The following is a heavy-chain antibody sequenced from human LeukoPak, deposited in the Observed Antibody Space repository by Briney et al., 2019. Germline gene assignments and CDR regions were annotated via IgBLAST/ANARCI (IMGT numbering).Heavy chain of an antibody. Sequence: SVKVSCKASGYTFTGNYMHWVRQAPGQGLEWMGEIIPIFGTANYAQKFQGRVTITADESTSTAYMELSSLRSEDTAVYYCARDRRGDILTGRYYYYYMDVWGKGTTVTISS. CDR1: GYTFTGNY. CDR2: IIPIFGTA. D-gene: IGHD3-9*01. J-gene: IGHJ6*03. CDR3: ARDRRGDILTGRYYYYYMDV. V-gene: IGHV1-69*13.